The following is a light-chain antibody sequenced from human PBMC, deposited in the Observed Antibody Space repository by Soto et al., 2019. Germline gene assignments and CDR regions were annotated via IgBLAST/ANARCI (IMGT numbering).Light chain of an antibody. V-gene: IGKV3D-7*01. Sequence: DIVMTQSPDSLAVSLGERATINCKSSQTVSSIYVAWYQQKVGQAPRLLIYGVSSRVTGIPDRFSGSGSGTDFTLTISRLQPEDFATYYCLQDFNFPLTFGGGTKVDIK. CDR2: GVS. CDR3: LQDFNFPLT. CDR1: QTVSSIY. J-gene: IGKJ4*01.